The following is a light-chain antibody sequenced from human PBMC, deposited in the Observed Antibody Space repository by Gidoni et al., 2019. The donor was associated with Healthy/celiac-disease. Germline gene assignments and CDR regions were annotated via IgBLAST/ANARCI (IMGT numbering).Light chain of an antibody. CDR3: QQSYSTPWT. J-gene: IGKJ1*01. CDR1: QSISSY. CDR2: AAS. V-gene: IGKV1-39*01. Sequence: DIQMTQSPSSLSASVGDRVTITCRASQSISSYFNLYQQKPGKAPKLLIYAASSLQSGVPSRFSGSGSGTDFTLTISSLQPEDFATYYCQQSYSTPWTFXXXTKVEIK.